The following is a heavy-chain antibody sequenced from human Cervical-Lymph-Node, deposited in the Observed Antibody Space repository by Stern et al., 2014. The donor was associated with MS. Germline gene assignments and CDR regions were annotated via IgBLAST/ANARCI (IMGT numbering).Heavy chain of an antibody. CDR2: ISYSGST. V-gene: IGHV4-59*08. J-gene: IGHJ4*02. CDR1: GGSISSYF. CDR3: ARHDPRGYDYWYYFYY. D-gene: IGHD5-12*01. Sequence: QVQLVQSGPGLVKPSETLSLTCTVSGGSISSYFWSWIRQPPGKGLEWIGYISYSGSTKYNPSLESRVTISVDTSKNQLSLWLGSVTAADTAVYFCARHDPRGYDYWYYFYYWGQGTLVTVSS.